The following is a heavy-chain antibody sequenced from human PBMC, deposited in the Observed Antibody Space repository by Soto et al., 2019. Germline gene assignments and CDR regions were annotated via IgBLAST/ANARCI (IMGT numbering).Heavy chain of an antibody. V-gene: IGHV3-74*01. CDR2: ISGDGSTA. CDR3: ARGPRVSSTGTGAH. CDR1: GFTFSAYW. Sequence: PGGSLRLSCAVSGFTFSAYWMHWVRQVPGKGLTWVSRISGDGSTATYADSVKGRFVISRDNAKNSLYLEMNTLRVDDSGLYYCARGPRVSSTGTGAHWGRGTLVTVSS. J-gene: IGHJ4*02. D-gene: IGHD1-1*01.